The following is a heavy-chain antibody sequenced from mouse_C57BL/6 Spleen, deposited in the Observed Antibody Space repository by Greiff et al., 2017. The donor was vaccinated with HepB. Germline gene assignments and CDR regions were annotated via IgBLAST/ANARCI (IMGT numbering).Heavy chain of an antibody. CDR3: TIGYYDYDWFAY. D-gene: IGHD2-4*01. CDR1: GFNIKDDY. J-gene: IGHJ3*01. CDR2: IDPENGDT. V-gene: IGHV14-4*01. Sequence: EVQLQQSGAELVRPGASVKLSCTASGFNIKDDYMHWVKQRPEQGLEWIGWIDPENGDTEYASKFQGKATITADTSSNTAYLQLSSLTSEDTAVYYCTIGYYDYDWFAYWGQGTLVTVSA.